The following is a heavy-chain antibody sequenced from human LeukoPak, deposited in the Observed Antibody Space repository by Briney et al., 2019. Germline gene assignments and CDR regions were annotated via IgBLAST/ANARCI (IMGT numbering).Heavy chain of an antibody. CDR1: GGSISSSSYY. CDR2: IYYSGST. V-gene: IGHV4-39*01. CDR3: ARWEASYYDSSGYYY. Sequence: SETLSLNCTVSGGSISSSSYYWGWIRQPPGKGLEWIGSIYYSGSTYYNPSLKSRVTISVNTSKNQFSLKLSSVTAADTAVYYCARWEASYYDSSGYYYWGQGTLVTVSS. D-gene: IGHD3-22*01. J-gene: IGHJ4*02.